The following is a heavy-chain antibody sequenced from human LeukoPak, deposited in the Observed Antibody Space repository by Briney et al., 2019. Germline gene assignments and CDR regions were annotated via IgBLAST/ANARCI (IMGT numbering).Heavy chain of an antibody. CDR2: IYTSGST. D-gene: IGHD2-15*01. CDR3: ARDLQDVVVVAATLGNWFDP. CDR1: GGSISSYY. V-gene: IGHV4-4*07. Sequence: PSETLSLTCTVSGGSISSYYWSWIRQPAEKGLEWIGRIYTSGSTNYNPSLKSRVTMSVDTSKNQFSLKLSSVTAADTAVYYCARDLQDVVVVAATLGNWFDPWGQGTLVTVSS. J-gene: IGHJ5*02.